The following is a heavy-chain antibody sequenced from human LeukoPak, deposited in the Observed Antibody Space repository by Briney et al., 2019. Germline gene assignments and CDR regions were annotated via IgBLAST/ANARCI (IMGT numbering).Heavy chain of an antibody. CDR3: ARGPELRYFDWLWDY. D-gene: IGHD3-9*01. V-gene: IGHV1-18*01. J-gene: IGHJ4*02. CDR2: ISAYNGNT. Sequence: ASVKVSCKTSGYTFTNYGISWVRQAPGQGLEWMGWISAYNGNTNYAQKLQGRVTMTTDTSTSTAYMELRSLRSDDTAVYYCARGPELRYFDWLWDYWGQGTLVTVSS. CDR1: GYTFTNYG.